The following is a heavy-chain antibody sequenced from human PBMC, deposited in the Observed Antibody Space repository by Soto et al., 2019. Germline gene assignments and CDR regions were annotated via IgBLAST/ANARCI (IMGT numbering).Heavy chain of an antibody. J-gene: IGHJ4*02. CDR2: ISYDGTNK. CDR1: GVTFSIYG. CDR3: AKEKATRGYSFLVDY. V-gene: IGHV3-30*18. Sequence: PGGSLRLSCAASGVTFSIYGMHWVRQAPGKGLEWVAVISYDGTNKYYADSVKGRFTISRDDSNNTLYLQMNSLRPEDTAVYYCAKEKATRGYSFLVDYWGQGTLVTVSS. D-gene: IGHD5-18*01.